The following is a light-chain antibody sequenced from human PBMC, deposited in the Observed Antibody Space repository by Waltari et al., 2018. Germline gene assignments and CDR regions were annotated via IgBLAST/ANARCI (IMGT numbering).Light chain of an antibody. CDR2: DVS. CDR1: SSDIGTFNL. Sequence: QSALTQPASVSGYPGQSISISCLGTSSDIGTFNLVSWYLQYPGTAPKLLIYDVSQRPSGVSNRFSGSKSGNTASLTISGLQAEDEAIYYCCSYAGSRTWVFGGGAKLTVL. CDR3: CSYAGSRTWV. J-gene: IGLJ3*02. V-gene: IGLV2-23*02.